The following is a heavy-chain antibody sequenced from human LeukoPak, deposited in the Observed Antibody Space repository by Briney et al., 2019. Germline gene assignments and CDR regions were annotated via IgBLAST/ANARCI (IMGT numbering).Heavy chain of an antibody. Sequence: GGSLRLSCAASGFTFSRYWMHWVRQAPGKGLVWVSRINSDGRSTNYADSVKGRFTISRDNAKNTLYLEMNSLRAEDTAIYYCSKDGVSDSNGAFDIWGQGTMVTVSS. CDR1: GFTFSRYW. V-gene: IGHV3-74*01. CDR2: INSDGRST. D-gene: IGHD3-10*01. J-gene: IGHJ3*02. CDR3: SKDGVSDSNGAFDI.